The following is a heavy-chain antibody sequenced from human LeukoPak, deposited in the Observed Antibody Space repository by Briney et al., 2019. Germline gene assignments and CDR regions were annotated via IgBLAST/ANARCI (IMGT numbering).Heavy chain of an antibody. CDR2: ISGRGGST. J-gene: IGHJ4*02. CDR1: GFTFSSCA. CDR3: ARSSDYPQSDY. V-gene: IGHV3-23*01. Sequence: PGGSLRLSCVASGFTFSSCAMRWVRQAPGKGLEWVSTISGRGGSTYYADSVKGRFTISRDNSKNTLYLQMNSLRAEDRAIYYCARSSDYPQSDYWGQGTLVTVSS. D-gene: IGHD3-22*01.